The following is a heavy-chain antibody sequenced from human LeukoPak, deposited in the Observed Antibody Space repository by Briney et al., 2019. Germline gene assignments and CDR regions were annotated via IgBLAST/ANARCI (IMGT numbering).Heavy chain of an antibody. Sequence: ASVKVSCKASGYTFTGYYMHWGRQAPGQGLEWMGWINPNSGGTNYAQKFQGRVTMTRDTSISTAYMELSRLRSDDTAVYYCARRRNGGYNWFDPWGQGTLVTVSS. CDR1: GYTFTGYY. CDR2: INPNSGGT. D-gene: IGHD2-8*01. CDR3: ARRRNGGYNWFDP. J-gene: IGHJ5*02. V-gene: IGHV1-2*02.